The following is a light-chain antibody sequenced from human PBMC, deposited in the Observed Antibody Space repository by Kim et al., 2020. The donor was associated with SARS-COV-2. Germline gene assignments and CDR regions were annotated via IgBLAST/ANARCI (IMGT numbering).Light chain of an antibody. CDR3: QQYHSHSYA. V-gene: IGKV1-5*03. CDR1: ESIGDW. CDR2: KAS. Sequence: DFQMTQSPSTLSASVGDRVTITCRATESIGDWLAWYQQKPGKPPNLLIYKASNLESGVPSRFSGSGSGTEFTLTINSLQPEDFATYYCQQYHSHSYAFGQGTKLEI. J-gene: IGKJ2*01.